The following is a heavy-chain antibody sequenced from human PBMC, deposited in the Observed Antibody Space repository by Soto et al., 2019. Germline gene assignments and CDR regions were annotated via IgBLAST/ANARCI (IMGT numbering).Heavy chain of an antibody. J-gene: IGHJ4*02. CDR1: GFTFNDYA. D-gene: IGHD6-6*01. Sequence: PGGSLRLSCAASGFTFNDYAMNWVRQAPGKGLEWVSAISGSGGDTYCADSVKGRFTISRDNSKNTLYLQMNSLRADDTAVYYCTNLSRYSSSSGLLDSRGQGSLVPGS. CDR3: TNLSRYSSSSGLLDS. V-gene: IGHV3-23*01. CDR2: ISGSGGDT.